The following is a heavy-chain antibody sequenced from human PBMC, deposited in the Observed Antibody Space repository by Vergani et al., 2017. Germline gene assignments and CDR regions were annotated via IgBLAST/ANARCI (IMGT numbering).Heavy chain of an antibody. CDR3: ATPQTVTTGGMEV. CDR2: VDPEAGET. Sequence: EVQLVQSGAEVKKPGATMKISCKVSGYTFTDHYMHWVNQAPGKGLEWMGLVDPEAGETIYAEKFKGRVTIAADTSTDTAHLELSSLRSEETAVYYCATPQTVTTGGMEVWGQGTTVIVSS. D-gene: IGHD4-17*01. CDR1: GYTFTDHY. J-gene: IGHJ6*02. V-gene: IGHV1-69-2*01.